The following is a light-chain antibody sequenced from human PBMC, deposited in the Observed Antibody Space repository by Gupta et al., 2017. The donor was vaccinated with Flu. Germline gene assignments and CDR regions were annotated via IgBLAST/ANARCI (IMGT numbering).Light chain of an antibody. V-gene: IGLV2-18*02. CDR1: SSDIGNYNR. J-gene: IGLJ1*01. Sequence: QSALTQPPSVSGSPGQSFTISCTGTSSDIGNYNRVSWYQQSPGTAPKLMMYEVSNRPSGVPDRVSGSKSGNTASLNISGLQAEDEADVDCSSYTNSRTEVFGTGTKVT. CDR3: SSYTNSRTEV. CDR2: EVS.